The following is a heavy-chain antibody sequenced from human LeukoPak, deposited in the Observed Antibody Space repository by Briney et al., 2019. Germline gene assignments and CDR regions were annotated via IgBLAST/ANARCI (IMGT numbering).Heavy chain of an antibody. CDR2: IYYSGST. CDR1: GGSISSSSYY. Sequence: PSETLSLTCTVSGGSISSSSYYWGWIRQPPGKGLEWIGSIYYSGSTYYNPSLKSRVTISVDTSKNQFSLRLSSVTAADTAVYYCARDPGGGLLWFGESNQGDAFDIWGQGTMVTVSS. V-gene: IGHV4-39*07. J-gene: IGHJ3*02. CDR3: ARDPGGGLLWFGESNQGDAFDI. D-gene: IGHD3-10*01.